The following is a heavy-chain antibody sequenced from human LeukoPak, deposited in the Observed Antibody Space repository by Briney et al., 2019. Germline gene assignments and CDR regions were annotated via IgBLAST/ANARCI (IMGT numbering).Heavy chain of an antibody. V-gene: IGHV4-34*01. CDR3: ARGSYNWNYAHVYYFDY. CDR2: IIHTGRT. Sequence: SETLSLTCGVYGGSFSGYYWTWIRQSPGMGLEWVGEIIHTGRTNYNPSLTSRVTISVDTSKNQFSLKLSSVTAADTAVYYCARGSYNWNYAHVYYFDYWGQGTLVTVSS. CDR1: GGSFSGYY. D-gene: IGHD1-7*01. J-gene: IGHJ4*02.